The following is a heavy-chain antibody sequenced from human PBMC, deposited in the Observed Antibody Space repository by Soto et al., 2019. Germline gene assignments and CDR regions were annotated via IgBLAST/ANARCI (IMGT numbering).Heavy chain of an antibody. CDR3: ARAAASYYYYMDV. D-gene: IGHD6-25*01. Sequence: SDTLSLTCTVPGGSISIGGYYWSWILHHPGKGLEWIGYIYYSGSTYYDPSLKSRVTISVDTSKNQFSLKLSSVTAADTAVYYCARAAASYYYYMDVWGKGTTVTVSS. CDR1: GGSISIGGYY. CDR2: IYYSGST. J-gene: IGHJ6*03. V-gene: IGHV4-31*03.